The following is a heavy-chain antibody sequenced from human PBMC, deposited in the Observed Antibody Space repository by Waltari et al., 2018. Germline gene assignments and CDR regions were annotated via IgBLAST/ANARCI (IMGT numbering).Heavy chain of an antibody. CDR3: SRVSASGDGMDV. CDR1: GFTFGAHA. Sequence: EVQLVESGGGLVQPGRSLRLYCTTSGFTFGAHALSWFRQAPGKGLEWVGFIRSKFYGGTTDYAASVKGRFTVSRDDSKSIAYLQMNSLKTEDTGVYYCSRVSASGDGMDVWGQGTTVTVSS. CDR2: IRSKFYGGTT. J-gene: IGHJ6*02. V-gene: IGHV3-49*03. D-gene: IGHD3-16*01.